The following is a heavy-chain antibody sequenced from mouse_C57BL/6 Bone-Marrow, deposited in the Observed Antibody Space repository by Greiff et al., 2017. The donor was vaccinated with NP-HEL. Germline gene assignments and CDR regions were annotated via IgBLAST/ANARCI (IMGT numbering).Heavy chain of an antibody. J-gene: IGHJ2*01. CDR3: AREGYITTVVAHYFDY. Sequence: QVQLQQPGAELVKPGASVKLSCKASGYTFTSYWMHWVKQRPGRGLEWIGRIDPNSGGTKYNEKFKSKATLTVDKPSSTAYMQLSSLTSEDAAVYYCAREGYITTVVAHYFDYWGQGTTLTVSS. D-gene: IGHD1-1*01. CDR1: GYTFTSYW. CDR2: IDPNSGGT. V-gene: IGHV1-72*01.